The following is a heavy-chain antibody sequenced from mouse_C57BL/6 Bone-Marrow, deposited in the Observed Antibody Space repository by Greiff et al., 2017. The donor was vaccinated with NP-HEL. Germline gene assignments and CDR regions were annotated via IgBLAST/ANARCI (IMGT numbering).Heavy chain of an antibody. V-gene: IGHV1-50*01. J-gene: IGHJ2*01. Sequence: QVQLQQPGAELVKPGASVKLSCKASGYTFTSYWMQWVKQRPGQGLEWIGEIDPSDSYTNYNQKFKGKATLTVDTSSSTAYMQLSSLTSEDSAVYYCARDYYGSSPYWGQGTTLTVSS. CDR3: ARDYYGSSPY. D-gene: IGHD1-1*01. CDR2: IDPSDSYT. CDR1: GYTFTSYW.